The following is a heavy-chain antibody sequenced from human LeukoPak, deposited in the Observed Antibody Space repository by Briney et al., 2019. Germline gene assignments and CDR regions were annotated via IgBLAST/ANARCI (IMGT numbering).Heavy chain of an antibody. V-gene: IGHV3-7*01. D-gene: IGHD2/OR15-2a*01. CDR1: RFTFSSYW. Sequence: GGSLRLSCAASRFTFSSYWMTWVSQAQGKGLEWVASIKQDGSDKNYVDSVKGRFTISRDNAKNSLYLQMNSLRDEDTAVYSCARTRLSSDCWGQGTLVTVSS. CDR3: ARTRLSSDC. J-gene: IGHJ4*02. CDR2: IKQDGSDK.